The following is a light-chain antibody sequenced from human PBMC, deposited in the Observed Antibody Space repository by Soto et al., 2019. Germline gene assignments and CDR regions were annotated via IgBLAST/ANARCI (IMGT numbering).Light chain of an antibody. CDR1: QSVLYSSNNKNY. CDR3: QQYYSTPWT. V-gene: IGKV4-1*01. Sequence: DIVMTQSPDSLSVSLGERATIDCKSSQSVLYSSNNKNYLAWYQQKPGQSPKLLIYWASTRESGVPDRFGGSGSGTDFTLTISSLQAEDVAVYYCQQYYSTPWTFGQGTKVDI. J-gene: IGKJ1*01. CDR2: WAS.